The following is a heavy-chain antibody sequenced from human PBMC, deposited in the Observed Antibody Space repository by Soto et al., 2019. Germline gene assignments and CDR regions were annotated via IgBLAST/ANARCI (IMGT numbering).Heavy chain of an antibody. Sequence: SETLSLTCSVSGASISSCGYYWSWLRQSPGKGLEWIGHIYYTGSTFYSPSLKSRLTISLDTSKNQFSLDLRSVTAADTAMYYCARIEMASIKWGRGTLVTVSS. CDR1: GASISSCGYY. CDR2: IYYTGST. J-gene: IGHJ4*02. CDR3: ARIEMASIK. V-gene: IGHV4-31*03.